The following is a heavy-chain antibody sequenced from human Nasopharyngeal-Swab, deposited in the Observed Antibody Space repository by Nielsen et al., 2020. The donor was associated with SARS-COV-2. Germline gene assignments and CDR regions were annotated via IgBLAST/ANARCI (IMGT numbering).Heavy chain of an antibody. D-gene: IGHD2-21*02. Sequence: GESLKISCAASGFTFSSYGMHWVRQAPGKGLEWVAVIWYDGSNKYYADSVKGRFTISRDNSKNTLYLQMNSLRAEDTAVYYCAREGDGYYYMDVWGKGTTVTVSS. CDR3: AREGDGYYYMDV. J-gene: IGHJ6*03. CDR2: IWYDGSNK. V-gene: IGHV3-30*19. CDR1: GFTFSSYG.